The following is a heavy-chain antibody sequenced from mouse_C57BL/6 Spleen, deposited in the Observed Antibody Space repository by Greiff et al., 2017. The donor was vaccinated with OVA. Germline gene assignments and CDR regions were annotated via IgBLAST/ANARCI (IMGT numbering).Heavy chain of an antibody. D-gene: IGHD1-1*01. CDR3: ARYGFFMDY. V-gene: IGHV1-4*01. Sequence: VQGVESGAELARPGASVKMSCKASGYTFTSYTMHWVKQRPGQGLEWIGYINPSSGYTKYNQKFKDKATLTADKSSSTAYMQLSSLTSEDSAVYYCARYGFFMDYWGQGTSVTVSS. J-gene: IGHJ4*01. CDR1: GYTFTSYT. CDR2: INPSSGYT.